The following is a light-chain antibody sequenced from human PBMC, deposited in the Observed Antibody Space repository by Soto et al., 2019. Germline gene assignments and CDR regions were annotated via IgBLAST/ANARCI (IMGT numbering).Light chain of an antibody. CDR2: EGT. CDR1: SSDVGSYDL. CDR3: CSHAGSYTSVV. J-gene: IGLJ2*01. V-gene: IGLV2-23*01. Sequence: QAVVTQPASVSGSPGQSITISCTGTSSDVGSYDLVSWYQQHPGKAPKLIIYEGTKRPSGVSNRFSGSNSGNTASLTISGLQAEDEADYYCCSHAGSYTSVVFGGGTQLTVL.